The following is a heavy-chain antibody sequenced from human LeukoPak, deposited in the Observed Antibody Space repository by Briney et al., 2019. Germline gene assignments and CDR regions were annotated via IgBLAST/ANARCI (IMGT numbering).Heavy chain of an antibody. CDR1: GFTFSSYA. J-gene: IGHJ4*02. CDR3: AKDRRVVVTFFDY. V-gene: IGHV3-23*01. D-gene: IGHD2-15*01. Sequence: GRSLRLSCAASGFTFSSYAMSWVRQAPGKGLEWVSAISGSGGSTYYADSVKGRFTISRDNSKNTLYLQMNSLRAEDTAVYYCAKDRRVVVTFFDYWGQGTLVTVSS. CDR2: ISGSGGST.